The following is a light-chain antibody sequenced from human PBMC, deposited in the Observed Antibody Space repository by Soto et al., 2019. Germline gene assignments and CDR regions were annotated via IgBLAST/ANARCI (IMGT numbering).Light chain of an antibody. J-gene: IGKJ4*01. CDR1: QSVRIY. V-gene: IGKV3-11*01. CDR2: DTS. CDR3: QQRSSWPLT. Sequence: EIVLTQSPATLSLSPGERATLSCRASQSVRIYLIWYQQKPGLAPRLLIYDTSTRATGIPARFSGSGFGTDYTLPISSLEPEDFAVYYCQQRSSWPLTFGGGTKVEIK.